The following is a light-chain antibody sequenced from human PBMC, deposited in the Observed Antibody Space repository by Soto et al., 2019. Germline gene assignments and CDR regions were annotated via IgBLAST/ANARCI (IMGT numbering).Light chain of an antibody. Sequence: DIPMPQSPSTLSASVGDSAIITCRASQRISSWLAWYQQKPGKAPKILIYDASNLESGVPSRFSGSGSGTEFNLTISRLQTDDFATYYCQQYKSYSPTFGQGTTLEIK. CDR2: DAS. CDR3: QQYKSYSPT. CDR1: QRISSW. J-gene: IGKJ1*01. V-gene: IGKV1-5*01.